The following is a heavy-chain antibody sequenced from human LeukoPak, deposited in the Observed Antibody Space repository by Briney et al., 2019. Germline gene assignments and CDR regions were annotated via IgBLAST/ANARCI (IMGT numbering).Heavy chain of an antibody. J-gene: IGHJ6*03. Sequence: PSETLSLTCTVSGGSISSSSYYWGWIRQPPGKGLEWIGSIYYSGSTYYNPSLKSRVTISVDTSKNQFSLKLSSVTAADTAVYYCARSLGHGEFYYYYYYMDVWGKGTTVTISS. CDR1: GGSISSSSYY. D-gene: IGHD3-10*01. CDR3: ARSLGHGEFYYYYYYMDV. V-gene: IGHV4-39*01. CDR2: IYYSGST.